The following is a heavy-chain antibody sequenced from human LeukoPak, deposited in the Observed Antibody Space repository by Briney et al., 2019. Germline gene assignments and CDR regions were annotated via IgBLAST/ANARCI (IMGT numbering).Heavy chain of an antibody. Sequence: GGSLRLSCAASGFTFSSYEMNWVRQAPGKGLEWVSYISSSGSTIYYADSVKGRFTISRDNAKNTLYLQMNSLRAEDTAVYYCARGPRGDYFDYWGQGTLVTVSS. CDR2: ISSSGSTI. J-gene: IGHJ4*02. CDR3: ARGPRGDYFDY. D-gene: IGHD3-16*01. V-gene: IGHV3-48*03. CDR1: GFTFSSYE.